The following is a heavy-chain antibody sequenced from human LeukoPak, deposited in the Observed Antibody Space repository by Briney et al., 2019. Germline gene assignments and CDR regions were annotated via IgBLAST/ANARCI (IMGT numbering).Heavy chain of an antibody. CDR3: ARVTSNNWWGNLEA. J-gene: IGHJ1*01. CDR2: ISASNGNT. V-gene: IGHV1-18*01. CDR1: GYTFTTSS. D-gene: IGHD3-16*01. Sequence: ASVKVSCKTSGYTFTTSSITWVRQAPRQGLEWMGWISASNGNTNYAQKFQGRVTMTTDTSTSTAYMEVRSLTYDDTAVYYCARVTSNNWWGNLEAWGQGTLVIVSS.